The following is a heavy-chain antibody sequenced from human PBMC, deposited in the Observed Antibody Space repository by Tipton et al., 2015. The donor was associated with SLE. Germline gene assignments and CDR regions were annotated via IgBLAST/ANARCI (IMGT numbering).Heavy chain of an antibody. J-gene: IGHJ4*02. CDR3: ARVVVECTSISCYNFDS. CDR2: IYTSGST. D-gene: IGHD2-2*01. V-gene: IGHV4-61*02. CDR1: GGSISSGSYY. Sequence: LRLSCTVSGGSISSGSYYWSWIRQPAGKGLEWIGRIYTSGSTNYNPSLKSRVTISVDTSKNQFSLILSSVTAADTAVYYCARVVVECTSISCYNFDSWGQGTLVTVSS.